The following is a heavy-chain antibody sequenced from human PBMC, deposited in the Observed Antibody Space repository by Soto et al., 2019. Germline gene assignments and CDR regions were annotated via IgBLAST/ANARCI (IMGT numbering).Heavy chain of an antibody. V-gene: IGHV4-34*01. D-gene: IGHD2-2*02. Sequence: PSETLSLTCAVYGGSFSGYYWSWIRQPPGKGLEWIGEINHSGSTNCNPSLKSRVTISVDTSKNRFSLKLSSVTAADTAVYYCARSGRRNCSSTSCYRVCDYWGQGTLVTVSS. CDR2: INHSGST. CDR3: ARSGRRNCSSTSCYRVCDY. CDR1: GGSFSGYY. J-gene: IGHJ4*02.